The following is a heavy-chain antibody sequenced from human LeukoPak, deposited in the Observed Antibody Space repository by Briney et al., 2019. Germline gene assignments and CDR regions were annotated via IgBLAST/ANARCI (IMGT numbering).Heavy chain of an antibody. Sequence: SETLSLTCTVSGGSISSSSYYWGWIRQPPGKGLEWIGIIYYSGSTYYNPSLKSRVTISVDTSKNQFSLKLRSVTAADTAVYYCERQRISTVTTQDYFDYWGQGTLVTVSS. J-gene: IGHJ4*02. CDR2: IYYSGST. CDR3: ERQRISTVTTQDYFDY. D-gene: IGHD4-17*01. V-gene: IGHV4-39*01. CDR1: GGSISSSSYY.